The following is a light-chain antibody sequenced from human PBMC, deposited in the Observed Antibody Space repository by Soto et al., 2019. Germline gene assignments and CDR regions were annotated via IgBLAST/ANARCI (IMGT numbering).Light chain of an antibody. J-gene: IGKJ1*01. V-gene: IGKV3-15*01. CDR3: QQSNNWTRT. CDR2: GAS. CDR1: QTVSSD. Sequence: IVMTQSPATLSLSAGERATLSCRASQTVSSDLAWYHQKHGQAPRLLIYGASTRATGIPARFSGSVSGTEGTITINSLKSEDGSVYYCQQSNNWTRTFGQGTKVDIK.